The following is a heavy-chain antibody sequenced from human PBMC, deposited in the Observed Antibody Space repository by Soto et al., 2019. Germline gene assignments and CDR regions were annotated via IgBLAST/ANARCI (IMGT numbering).Heavy chain of an antibody. CDR2: IYYSGNT. CDR3: AKYRRTDAEGYTFDY. V-gene: IGHV4-59*01. D-gene: IGHD2-15*01. J-gene: IGHJ4*02. Sequence: SETLSLTCTVSGDSISGYYWSWIRRPPGKGLQWIGYIYYSGNTNYNPSLKGRVTMSVDTSKNQFSLQVSSVTAADAAVYFCAKYRRTDAEGYTFDYWGQGALVTVSS. CDR1: GDSISGYY.